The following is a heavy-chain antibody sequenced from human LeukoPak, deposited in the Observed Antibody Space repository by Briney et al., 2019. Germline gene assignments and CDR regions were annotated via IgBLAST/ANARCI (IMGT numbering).Heavy chain of an antibody. CDR2: ISSSSSYI. J-gene: IGHJ4*02. D-gene: IGHD1-26*01. Sequence: GGSLRLSCAASGFTFSTHGINWVRQAPGKGLEWVSSISSSSSYIYYADSVKGRFSISRDNAKKSLYLQMNILRAEDTAVYYCARNGIVGAGYYFDYWGQGTLVTVSS. V-gene: IGHV3-21*01. CDR1: GFTFSTHG. CDR3: ARNGIVGAGYYFDY.